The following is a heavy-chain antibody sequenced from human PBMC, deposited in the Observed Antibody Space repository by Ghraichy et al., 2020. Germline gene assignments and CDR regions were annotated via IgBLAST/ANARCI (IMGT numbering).Heavy chain of an antibody. J-gene: IGHJ6*02. CDR2: IQNKGRSKVA. Sequence: GGSLRLSCAASGFTFSDHYMDWVRQAPGKGLEWLGRIQNKGRSKVADYAASVKGRFTMSRDDSKNSLYLQMNSLKIEDTAVYYCARDSATAMDVWGQGTTVTVSS. CDR3: ARDSATAMDV. CDR1: GFTFSDHY. D-gene: IGHD6-25*01. V-gene: IGHV3-72*01.